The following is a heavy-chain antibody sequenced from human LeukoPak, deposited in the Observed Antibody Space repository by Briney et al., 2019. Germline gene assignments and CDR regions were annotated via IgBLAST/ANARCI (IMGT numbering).Heavy chain of an antibody. CDR2: INHDGTNT. CDR1: GLTFSSSG. J-gene: IGHJ4*02. V-gene: IGHV3-33*06. CDR3: TNFDY. Sequence: GRSLRLSCTASGLTFSSSGMHWVRQAPGKGLDWVSLINHDGTNTFYADSVKGRFTISRDNSPNTLHLQMNSPRREDTAVYYCTNFDYWGQGTLVTVSS.